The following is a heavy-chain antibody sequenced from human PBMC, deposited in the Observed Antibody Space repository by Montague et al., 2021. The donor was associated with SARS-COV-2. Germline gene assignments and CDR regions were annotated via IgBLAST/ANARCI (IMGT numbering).Heavy chain of an antibody. D-gene: IGHD3-3*01. CDR1: GGSVSSSDYY. CDR3: ARTNYDFWRGHQRGGAFDI. V-gene: IGHV4-39*01. Sequence: SETLSLTCTVSGGSVSSSDYYWGWIRQPPGKGLEWIGSLFYSVNTYYXPSLKSRVTISVDTSKNQFSLKLSSVTAADTAVYYCARTNYDFWRGHQRGGAFDIGGKGKMVTVSS. CDR2: LFYSVNT. J-gene: IGHJ3*02.